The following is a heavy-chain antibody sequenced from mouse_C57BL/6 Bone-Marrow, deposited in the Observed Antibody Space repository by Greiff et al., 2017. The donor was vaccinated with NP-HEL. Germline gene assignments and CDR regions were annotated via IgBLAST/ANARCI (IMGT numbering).Heavy chain of an antibody. CDR2: INPYNGGT. Sequence: EVQLQQSGPVLVKPGASVKMSCKASGYTFTDYYMNWVKQSHGKSLEWIGVINPYNGGTSYNQKFKGKATLTVDKSSSTAYMELNSLTSEDSAVYYCARRALYYGSTHWYFDVWGTGTTVTVSS. V-gene: IGHV1-19*01. D-gene: IGHD1-1*01. J-gene: IGHJ1*03. CDR3: ARRALYYGSTHWYFDV. CDR1: GYTFTDYY.